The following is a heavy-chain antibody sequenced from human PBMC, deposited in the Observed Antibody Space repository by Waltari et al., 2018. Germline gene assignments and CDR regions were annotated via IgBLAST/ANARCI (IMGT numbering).Heavy chain of an antibody. CDR3: TRKSYDTLTAYAYYFDS. D-gene: IGHD3-9*01. J-gene: IGHJ4*02. Sequence: EVQFVESGGDLVQPGRSLSLSCSASGFTFGDYAMSWCPQAPGKGLGWVAFIPGKASGGAPEYAASVKGRFTISRDDSKSIAYLQMNSLKAEDTAVYFCTRKSYDTLTAYAYYFDSWGQGTLVTVSS. CDR1: GFTFGDYA. V-gene: IGHV3-49*03. CDR2: IPGKASGGAP.